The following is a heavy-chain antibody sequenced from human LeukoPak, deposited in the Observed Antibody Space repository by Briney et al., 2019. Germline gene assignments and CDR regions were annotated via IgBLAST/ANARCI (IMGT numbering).Heavy chain of an antibody. Sequence: ASVKVSCKASGYTFTNYYIHWVRQAPGQGLEWMAWINPNSGGTSYAQKFQGRVTTTRDTSISTVYMELSSLRSDDTAMYYCARVESTEGISWYREFDYWGQGTLVTVSS. D-gene: IGHD6-13*01. J-gene: IGHJ4*02. V-gene: IGHV1-2*02. CDR2: INPNSGGT. CDR3: ARVESTEGISWYREFDY. CDR1: GYTFTNYY.